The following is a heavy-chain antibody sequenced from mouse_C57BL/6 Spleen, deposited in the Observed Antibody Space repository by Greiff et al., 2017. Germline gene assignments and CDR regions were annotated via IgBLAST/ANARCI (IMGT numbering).Heavy chain of an antibody. Sequence: EVQGVESGPELVKPGASVKIPCKASGYTFTDYNMDWVKQSHGKSLEWIGDINPNNGGTIYNQKFKGKATLTVDKSSSTAYMELRSLTSEDTAVYYCARSLLSSYWYFDVWGTGTTVTVSS. J-gene: IGHJ1*03. V-gene: IGHV1-18*01. D-gene: IGHD2-10*01. CDR2: INPNNGGT. CDR3: ARSLLSSYWYFDV. CDR1: GYTFTDYN.